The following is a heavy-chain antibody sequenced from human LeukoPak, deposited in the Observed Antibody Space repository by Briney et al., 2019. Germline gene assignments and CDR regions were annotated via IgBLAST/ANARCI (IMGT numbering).Heavy chain of an antibody. CDR2: IWSDGSNK. D-gene: IGHD3-9*01. CDR3: ARGPDYDILADYFDY. J-gene: IGHJ4*02. CDR1: GFTFSTYG. Sequence: GGSLRLSCAASGFTFSTYGMHWVRQAPGKGLEWVAFIWSDGSNKYYADSVKGRFTISRDNSKNTLFLQMNSLRPEDTAVYYCARGPDYDILADYFDYWGQGTLVTVSS. V-gene: IGHV3-30*02.